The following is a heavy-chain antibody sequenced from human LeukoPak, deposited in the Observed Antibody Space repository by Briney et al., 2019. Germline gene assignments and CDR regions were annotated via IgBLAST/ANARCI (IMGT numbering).Heavy chain of an antibody. D-gene: IGHD6-13*01. V-gene: IGHV3-48*01. CDR2: INSRGSTI. Sequence: GGSLRLSCAASGFTFSSYSMNWLRQAPGKGLECVSYINSRGSTISYADSVKGRFTISRDNAKNSLYLQMNSLRVEDTAVYYCARYWSSWSADFWGQGTLVTVSS. CDR3: ARYWSSWSADF. J-gene: IGHJ4*02. CDR1: GFTFSSYS.